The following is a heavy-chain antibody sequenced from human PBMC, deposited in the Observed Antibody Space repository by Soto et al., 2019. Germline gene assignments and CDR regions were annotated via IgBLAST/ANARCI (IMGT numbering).Heavy chain of an antibody. D-gene: IGHD6-13*01. CDR1: GGSFSGYY. V-gene: IGHV4-34*01. Sequence: QVQLQQWGAGLLKPSETLSLTCAVYGGSFSGYYWSWIRQPPGKGLEWIGEINHSGSTNYNPSLKSRVTISVDTSKNQFSLKLSSVTAADTAVYYCARGRRFIAAAVDYGMDVWGQGTTVTVSS. CDR3: ARGRRFIAAAVDYGMDV. J-gene: IGHJ6*02. CDR2: INHSGST.